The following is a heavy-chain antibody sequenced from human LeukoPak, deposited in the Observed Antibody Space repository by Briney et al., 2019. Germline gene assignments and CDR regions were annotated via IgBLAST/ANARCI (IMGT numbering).Heavy chain of an antibody. V-gene: IGHV4-4*02. CDR1: GSSLSSAYW. D-gene: IGHD4-11*01. CDR3: AKETDYSHPNWFDP. CDR2: VSYSGTT. J-gene: IGHJ5*02. Sequence: PSETLSLTCAVSGSSLSSAYWWSWVRQSPGMGLEWIGQVSYSGTTKYTASLRSRLFISVDRSKNQFSLEMDPMTAADTAVYFCAKETDYSHPNWFDPWGQGILVTVSS.